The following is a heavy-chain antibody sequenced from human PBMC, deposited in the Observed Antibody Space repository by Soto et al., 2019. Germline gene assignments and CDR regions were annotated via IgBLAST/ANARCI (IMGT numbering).Heavy chain of an antibody. CDR3: ASLGRGLEGETAFDSSHR. V-gene: IGHV4-39*01. J-gene: IGHJ5*02. Sequence: SETLSLTCTVSGGSISSSSYYWGWIRQPPGKGLEWIGSIYYSGSTYYNPSLKSRVTISVDTSKNQFSLKLSSVTAADTAVYYCASLGRGLEGETAFDSSHRSAQGTL. D-gene: IGHD3-16*01. CDR2: IYYSGST. CDR1: GGSISSSSYY.